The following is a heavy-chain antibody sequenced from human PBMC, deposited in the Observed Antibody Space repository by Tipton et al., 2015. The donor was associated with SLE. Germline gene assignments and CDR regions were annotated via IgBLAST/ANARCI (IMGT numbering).Heavy chain of an antibody. CDR1: GGSISSSSYY. V-gene: IGHV4-39*07. J-gene: IGHJ3*02. CDR2: IYYSGST. CDR3: ASIAFRGVDI. Sequence: TLSLTCTVSGGSISSSSYYWGWIRQPPGKGLEWIGSIYYSGSTNYNPSLKSRVTISVDTSKNQFSLKLSSVTAADTAVYYCASIAFRGVDIWGQGTMVTVSS. D-gene: IGHD3-10*01.